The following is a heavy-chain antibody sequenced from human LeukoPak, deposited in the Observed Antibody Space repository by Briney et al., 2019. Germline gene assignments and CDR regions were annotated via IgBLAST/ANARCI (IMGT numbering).Heavy chain of an antibody. V-gene: IGHV3-21*01. CDR1: GFTFSSYS. CDR2: ISSSSSYI. J-gene: IGHJ4*02. D-gene: IGHD3-10*01. Sequence: GGSLRLSCAASGFTFSSYSMSWVRQAPGKGLEWVSSISSSSSYIYYADSVKGRFTISRDNAKNSLYLQMNSLRAEDTAVYYCASGSEVVIDYWGQGTLVTVSS. CDR3: ASGSEVVIDY.